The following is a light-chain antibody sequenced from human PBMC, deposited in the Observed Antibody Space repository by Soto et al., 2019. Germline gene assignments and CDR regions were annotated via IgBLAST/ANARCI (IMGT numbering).Light chain of an antibody. J-gene: IGKJ1*01. CDR1: QGISDT. Sequence: EILMTQSPDSLSVSPGETATLSCRASQGISDTLAWYQQKPGQAPRLLIYGASRRATGFPARFSGSGSGTEFTLTISSLQSEDFAVYYCQQYNNWPQTFGQGTKVDIK. V-gene: IGKV3-15*01. CDR3: QQYNNWPQT. CDR2: GAS.